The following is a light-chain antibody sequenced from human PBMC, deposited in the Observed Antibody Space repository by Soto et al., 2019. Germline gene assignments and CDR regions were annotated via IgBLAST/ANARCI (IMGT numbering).Light chain of an antibody. V-gene: IGKV3-15*01. CDR1: QSLSNN. CDR3: QQHSSWPPLT. CDR2: GAS. Sequence: DIVMTQSPATLSVSPGERATLSCRASQSLSNNLAWYQQKPGQAPRLLIYGASTRDTGIPARFSGSGSGTEFTLTISSLQSEDFAVYYCQQHSSWPPLTFGGGTKVEIK. J-gene: IGKJ4*01.